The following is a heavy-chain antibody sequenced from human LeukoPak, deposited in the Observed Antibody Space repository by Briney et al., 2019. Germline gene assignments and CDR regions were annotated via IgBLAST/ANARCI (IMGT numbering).Heavy chain of an antibody. J-gene: IGHJ5*02. CDR3: ARDFAWGSGGAPIDDNWLDP. CDR2: ISGHSGNT. D-gene: IGHD7-27*01. CDR1: GYIFSNYG. Sequence: ASVKVSCKASGYIFSNYGITWVRQAPGHGLEWMGGISGHSGNTKYAQKFQDRATMTTDTSTSTAYMELRSLRFDDTAVYYCARDFAWGSGGAPIDDNWLDPWGQGILVTVSS. V-gene: IGHV1-18*01.